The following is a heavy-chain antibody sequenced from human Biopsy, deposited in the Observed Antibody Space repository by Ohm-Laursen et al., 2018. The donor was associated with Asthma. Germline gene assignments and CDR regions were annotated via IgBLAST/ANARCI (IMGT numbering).Heavy chain of an antibody. D-gene: IGHD3-10*01. J-gene: IGHJ6*02. CDR3: ARAVDYSHYYGIDV. CDR2: ISVYNGNT. CDR1: GCTFNSAG. V-gene: IGHV1-18*01. Sequence: GASVKVSRKPSGCTFNSAGITWVRQAPGQGLEWMGWISVYNGNTKVAQKLQDRVTMITDTSTSTAYMELRSLRSDDTAVYFCARAVDYSHYYGIDVWGQGTTVTVS.